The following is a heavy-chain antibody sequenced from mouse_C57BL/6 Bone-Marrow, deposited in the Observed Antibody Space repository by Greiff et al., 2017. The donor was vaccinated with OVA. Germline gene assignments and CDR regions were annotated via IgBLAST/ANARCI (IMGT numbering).Heavy chain of an antibody. CDR2: ISDGGSYT. V-gene: IGHV5-4*03. CDR3: ASDRGVKTVYAMDY. D-gene: IGHD2-2*01. Sequence: EVKMVESGGGLVKPGGSLKLSCAASGFTFSSYAMSWVRQTPEKRLEWVATISDGGSYTYYPDNVKGRSTIYRDNAKNKLYLQKSHLKSEDTAMFYCASDRGVKTVYAMDYWGQGTSVTVSS. CDR1: GFTFSSYA. J-gene: IGHJ4*01.